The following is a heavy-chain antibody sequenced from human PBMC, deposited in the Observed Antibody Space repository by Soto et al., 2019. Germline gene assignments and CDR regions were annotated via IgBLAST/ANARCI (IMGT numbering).Heavy chain of an antibody. J-gene: IGHJ4*02. CDR1: GGSISSGGYY. D-gene: IGHD6-6*01. CDR3: ARGSRRPLIAARYFDY. CDR2: IYYSGST. V-gene: IGHV4-31*03. Sequence: SETLSLTCTVSGGSISSGGYYWSWIRQHPGKGLEWIGYIYYSGSTYYNPSLKSRVTLSVDTSKNQFSLKLSSVTAADTAVYYCARGSRRPLIAARYFDYWGQGTLVTVSS.